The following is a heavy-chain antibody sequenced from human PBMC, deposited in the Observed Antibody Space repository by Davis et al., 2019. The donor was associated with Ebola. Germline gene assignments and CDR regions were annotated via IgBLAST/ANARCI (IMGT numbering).Heavy chain of an antibody. CDR2: ISSSSSYI. Sequence: GESLKISCAASGFTFSSYSMNWVRQAPGKGLEWVSSISSSSSYIYYADSVKGRFTISRDNAKNSLYLQMNSLRAEDTAVYYCARSLSSSPEVGYWGQGTLVTVSS. CDR1: GFTFSSYS. V-gene: IGHV3-21*01. J-gene: IGHJ4*02. CDR3: ARSLSSSPEVGY. D-gene: IGHD6-6*01.